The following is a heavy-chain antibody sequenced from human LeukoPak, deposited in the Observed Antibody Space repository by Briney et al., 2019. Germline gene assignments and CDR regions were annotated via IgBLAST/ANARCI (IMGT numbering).Heavy chain of an antibody. Sequence: ASVKVSCKASGYTFTSYGISWVRQAPGQGLEWMGWISAYNGNTNYAQKLQGRVTMTTDTSASTAYMELSSLRSEDTAVYYCARDLTLGYCSGGSCYPGAFDIWGQGTMVTVSS. D-gene: IGHD2-15*01. V-gene: IGHV1-18*01. CDR3: ARDLTLGYCSGGSCYPGAFDI. J-gene: IGHJ3*02. CDR2: ISAYNGNT. CDR1: GYTFTSYG.